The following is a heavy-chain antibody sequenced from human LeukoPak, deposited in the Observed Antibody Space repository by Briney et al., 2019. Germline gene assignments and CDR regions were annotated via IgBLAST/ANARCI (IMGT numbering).Heavy chain of an antibody. Sequence: SETLSPTCAVYGGSFSGYYWSWIRQPPGKGLEWIGEINHSGSTNYNPSLKSRVTISVDTSKNQFSLKLSSVTAADTAVYYCARGLRFLRDTATYYFDYWGQGTLVTVSS. CDR1: GGSFSGYY. CDR3: ARGLRFLRDTATYYFDY. V-gene: IGHV4-34*01. D-gene: IGHD5-18*01. J-gene: IGHJ4*02. CDR2: INHSGST.